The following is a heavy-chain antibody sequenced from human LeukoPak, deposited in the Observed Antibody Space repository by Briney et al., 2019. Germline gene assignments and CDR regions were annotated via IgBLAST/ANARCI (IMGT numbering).Heavy chain of an antibody. CDR1: GGSISSGSYY. Sequence: SETLSLTCTVSGGSISSGSYYWGWIRQPPGKGLEWIGSIYHSGSTYYNPSLKSRVTISVDTSKNQFSLKLSSVTAADTAVYYCARGGDRGDYDYWGQGTLVTVSS. CDR2: IYHSGST. CDR3: ARGGDRGDYDY. D-gene: IGHD4-17*01. V-gene: IGHV4-39*07. J-gene: IGHJ4*02.